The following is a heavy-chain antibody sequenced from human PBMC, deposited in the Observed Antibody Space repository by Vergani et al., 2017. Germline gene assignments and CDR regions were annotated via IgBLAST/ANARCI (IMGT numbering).Heavy chain of an antibody. CDR3: ARDGDDYDKDALDL. D-gene: IGHD2-21*02. J-gene: IGHJ3*01. CDR2: IYSSGTT. Sequence: QVQLQESGPGLVKPSQTLSLTCTVSGGAFSSGGQSWTWVRQPANQGLEWIGRIYSSGTTNYNPSLRSRVTMSVDTSKKQFSLELTSVTAADTAVYYCARDGDDYDKDALDLWGLGTMVTV. V-gene: IGHV4-61*02. CDR1: GGAFSSGGQS.